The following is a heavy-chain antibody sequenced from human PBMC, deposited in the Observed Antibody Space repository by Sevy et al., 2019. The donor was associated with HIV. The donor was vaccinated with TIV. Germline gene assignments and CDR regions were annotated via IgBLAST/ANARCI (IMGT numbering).Heavy chain of an antibody. CDR2: ISQAYDGSKK. CDR1: GFTFGSYT. D-gene: IGHD3-22*01. Sequence: GGSLRLSCAASGFTFGSYTLHWVRQAPGKGLEWVALISQAYDGSKKYYIDSVQGRFTISRDNSKNTLYLQMDSLRPEDTAVYYCARDNSGYFFFDYWGQGTLVTVS. J-gene: IGHJ4*02. CDR3: ARDNSGYFFFDY. V-gene: IGHV3-30-3*01.